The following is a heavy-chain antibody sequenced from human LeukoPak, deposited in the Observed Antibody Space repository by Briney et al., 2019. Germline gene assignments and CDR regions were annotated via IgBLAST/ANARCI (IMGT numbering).Heavy chain of an antibody. D-gene: IGHD3-10*01. J-gene: IGHJ4*02. Sequence: PGGSLRLSCAASGFTFSSYSMNWVRQAPGKGLEWVSYISSSSSTIYYAYSVKGRFTISRDNAKNSLYLQMNSLRAEDTAVYYCARDPPLGAFDYWGQGTLVTVSS. V-gene: IGHV3-48*01. CDR3: ARDPPLGAFDY. CDR2: ISSSSSTI. CDR1: GFTFSSYS.